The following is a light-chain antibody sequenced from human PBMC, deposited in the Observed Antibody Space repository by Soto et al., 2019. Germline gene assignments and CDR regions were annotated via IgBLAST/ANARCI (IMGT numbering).Light chain of an antibody. J-gene: IGKJ1*01. V-gene: IGKV3-11*01. CDR1: QSVSRY. CDR3: QQYNNWSWT. Sequence: IVLTQSTASVCLSTGERATLSCRASQSVSRYLAWYQQKRGQAPRLLIYDASNRATGIPARFSGSGSGTDFTLTISSLQSEDFAVYYCQQYNNWSWTFGQGTKVDI. CDR2: DAS.